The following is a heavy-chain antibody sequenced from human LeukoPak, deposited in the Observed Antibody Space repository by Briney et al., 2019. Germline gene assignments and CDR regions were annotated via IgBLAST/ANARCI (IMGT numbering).Heavy chain of an antibody. Sequence: TGGSLRLSCAVSGFAFRSYGMSWVRQAPGKGLEWVSAISGIGGSTYYADSVKGRFTISRDNSKNTLYLQVNSLRAEDTAVYYCAKNRGVLRNFDCYDYWGQGTLVTVSS. CDR1: GFAFRSYG. CDR2: ISGIGGST. J-gene: IGHJ4*02. CDR3: AKNRGVLRNFDCYDY. D-gene: IGHD3-9*01. V-gene: IGHV3-23*01.